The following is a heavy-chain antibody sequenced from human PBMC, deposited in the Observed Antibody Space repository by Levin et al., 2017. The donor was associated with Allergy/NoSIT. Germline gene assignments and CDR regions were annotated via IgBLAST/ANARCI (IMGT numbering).Heavy chain of an antibody. CDR2: LKYDGSQT. CDR1: GFTFSGYW. J-gene: IGHJ4*02. D-gene: IGHD3-9*01. Sequence: GESLKISCAASGFTFSGYWMHWVRQAPGKGLVWVSRLKYDGSQTFYTDSVKGRFTISRDNAKNTLYLQMDSLRAEDTAVYYCARSDWFDYWGQGTLVTVSS. CDR3: ARSDWFDY. V-gene: IGHV3-74*01.